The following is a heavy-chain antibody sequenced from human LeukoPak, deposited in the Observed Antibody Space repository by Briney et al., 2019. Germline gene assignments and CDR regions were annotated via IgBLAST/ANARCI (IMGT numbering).Heavy chain of an antibody. Sequence: GGSLRLSCAASGFTFDDYAMHWVRQAPGKGLEWVSLISWDGGSTYYADSVKGRFTISRDNSKNSLYLQMNSLRAEDTALYYCAKDISSGDYFFDYWGQGTLVTVSS. D-gene: IGHD4-17*01. J-gene: IGHJ4*02. CDR1: GFTFDDYA. CDR2: ISWDGGST. V-gene: IGHV3-43D*03. CDR3: AKDISSGDYFFDY.